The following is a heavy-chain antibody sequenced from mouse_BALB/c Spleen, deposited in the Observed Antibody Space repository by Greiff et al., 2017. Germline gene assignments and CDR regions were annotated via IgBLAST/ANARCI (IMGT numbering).Heavy chain of an antibody. D-gene: IGHD1-1*01. CDR2: IYPGNSDT. Sequence: EVQLQQSGTVLARPGASVKMSCKASGYTFTSYWMHWVKQRPGQGLEWIGAIYPGNSDTSYNQKFKGKAKLTAVTSTSTAYMELSSLTNEDSAVYYCTRRPVGWYFDVWGAGTTVTVSS. CDR1: GYTFTSYW. CDR3: TRRPVGWYFDV. J-gene: IGHJ1*01. V-gene: IGHV1-5*01.